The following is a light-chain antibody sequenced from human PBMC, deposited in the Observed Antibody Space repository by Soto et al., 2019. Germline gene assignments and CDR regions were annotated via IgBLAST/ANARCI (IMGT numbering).Light chain of an antibody. Sequence: QSALTQPGSVSGSPGQWITISCTGTSSDVGSHNLVSWYQQHPGQAPKLMIYEVTRRPLGVSTRFSASKSGNTASLTISWLQAEDEADYYCCSYGGSRAVFGGGTQLTVL. CDR1: SSDVGSHNL. CDR3: CSYGGSRAV. J-gene: IGLJ7*01. V-gene: IGLV2-23*02. CDR2: EVT.